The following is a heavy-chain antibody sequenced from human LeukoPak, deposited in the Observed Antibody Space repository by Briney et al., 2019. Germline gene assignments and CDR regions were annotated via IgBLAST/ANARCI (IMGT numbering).Heavy chain of an antibody. CDR2: IYSGGST. CDR1: GFTFSSNY. J-gene: IGHJ4*02. V-gene: IGHV3-66*02. D-gene: IGHD6-13*01. CDR3: ARGLSSSLDY. Sequence: PGGSLRLSCAASGFTFSSNYMTWVRQAPGKGLEWVSVIYSGGSTYYSDYVKGGFTIFRDRSKNTLYLQMNSLRPEDTAVYSCARGLSSSLDYWGQGTLVTVSS.